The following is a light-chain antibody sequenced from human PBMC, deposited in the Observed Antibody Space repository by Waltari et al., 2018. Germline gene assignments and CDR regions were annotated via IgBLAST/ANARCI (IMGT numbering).Light chain of an antibody. CDR1: SRDVGSYNY. V-gene: IGLV2-14*01. CDR2: DVS. J-gene: IGLJ3*02. Sequence: QSALTQPTSVSGSPGQSITISCTGTSRDVGSYNYVSWYQQYPGKVPQPLIYDVSDRPSGVSSRFSGSKSGNTASLTISGLQADDEADYYCNSYTGSSSWVFGGGTKLTVL. CDR3: NSYTGSSSWV.